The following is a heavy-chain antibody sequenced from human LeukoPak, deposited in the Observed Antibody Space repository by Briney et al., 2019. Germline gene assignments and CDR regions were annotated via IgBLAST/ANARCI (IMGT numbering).Heavy chain of an antibody. D-gene: IGHD3/OR15-3a*01. CDR3: AKASLDWSYFDY. CDR1: GFIFSNYG. V-gene: IGHV3-23*01. J-gene: IGHJ4*02. Sequence: GGSLRLSCAASGFIFSNYGMTWVRQAPGKGLEWVSAISGSGGSTYYADSVKGRFTISRDNSKNTLYLQMNSLRAEDTAVYYCAKASLDWSYFDYWGQGTLVTVSS. CDR2: ISGSGGST.